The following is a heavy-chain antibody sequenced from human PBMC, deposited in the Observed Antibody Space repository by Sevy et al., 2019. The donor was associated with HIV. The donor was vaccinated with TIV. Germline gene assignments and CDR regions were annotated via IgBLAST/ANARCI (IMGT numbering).Heavy chain of an antibody. CDR2: ISISGTTI. CDR3: ARTWAAAPGGGGYYYGMDV. Sequence: GGSLRLSCAASGFTFSNFEMNWVRQAPGKGLEWVSDISISGTTIYYIDSVKGRFTISRDNAKNSLYLQMNSLRAEDSAVYYCARTWAAAPGGGGYYYGMDVWGQGTTFTVSS. CDR1: GFTFSNFE. D-gene: IGHD6-13*01. V-gene: IGHV3-48*03. J-gene: IGHJ6*02.